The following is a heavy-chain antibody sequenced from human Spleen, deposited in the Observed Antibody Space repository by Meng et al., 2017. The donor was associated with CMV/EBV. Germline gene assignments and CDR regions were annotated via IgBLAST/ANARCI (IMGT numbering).Heavy chain of an antibody. V-gene: IGHV1-2*02. J-gene: IGHJ6*02. D-gene: IGHD2-15*01. CDR1: GYIFTEFS. Sequence: ASVKVSCKVSGYIFTEFSRHWVRQAPGQGLEWMGWINPNSGGTNYAQKFQGRITMTGDTSITTAYMELSRLRSDDMAVYHCARVKRYCTGGTCSSTGYYGMDVWGQGTTVTVSS. CDR3: ARVKRYCTGGTCSSTGYYGMDV. CDR2: INPNSGGT.